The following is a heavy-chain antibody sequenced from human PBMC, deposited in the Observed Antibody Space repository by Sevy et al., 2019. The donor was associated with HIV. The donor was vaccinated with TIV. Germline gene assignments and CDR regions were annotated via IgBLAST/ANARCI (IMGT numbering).Heavy chain of an antibody. CDR2: INPNSGGT. CDR1: GYTFTGQY. J-gene: IGHJ4*02. V-gene: IGHV1-2*02. CDR3: ARDRRLRVYSNGSFDY. Sequence: ASVKVSCKASGYTFTGQYIHWVRQAPGQGLEWMGWINPNSGGTNYRQDFQGRVTLTRDTSITTAYMELSGLKCNDRGIYYCARDRRLRVYSNGSFDYWGQGTLFTVSS. D-gene: IGHD5-18*01.